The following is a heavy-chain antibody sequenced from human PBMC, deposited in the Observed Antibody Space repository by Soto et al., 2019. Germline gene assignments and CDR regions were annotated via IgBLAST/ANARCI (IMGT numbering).Heavy chain of an antibody. CDR2: IYYSGST. V-gene: IGHV4-59*01. CDR3: ARGGVPAAIYYYYYYMDV. D-gene: IGHD2-2*02. Sequence: SETLSLTCTVSGGSISSYYWSWIRQPPGKGLEWIGYIYYSGSTNYNPSLKSRVTISVDTSKNQFSLKLSSVTAADTAVYYCARGGVPAAIYYYYYYMDVWGKGTTVTVSS. J-gene: IGHJ6*03. CDR1: GGSISSYY.